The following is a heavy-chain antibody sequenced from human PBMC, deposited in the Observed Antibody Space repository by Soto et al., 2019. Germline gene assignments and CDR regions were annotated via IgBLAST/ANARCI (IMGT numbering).Heavy chain of an antibody. V-gene: IGHV3-13*01. CDR2: IGTAGDT. J-gene: IGHJ6*02. D-gene: IGHD3-9*01. CDR3: ARGALRYFDWLEPTRGYGMDV. CDR1: GFTFSSYD. Sequence: PVGSLRLSCAASGFTFSSYDMHWVRQATGKGLEWVSAIGTAGDTYYPGSVKGRFTISRENAKNSLYLQMNSLRAGDTAVYYCARGALRYFDWLEPTRGYGMDVWGQGTTVTVSS.